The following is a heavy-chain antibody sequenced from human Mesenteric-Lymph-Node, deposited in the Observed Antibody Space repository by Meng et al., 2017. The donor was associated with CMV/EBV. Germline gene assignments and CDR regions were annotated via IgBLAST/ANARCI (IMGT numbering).Heavy chain of an antibody. Sequence: GESLKISCAASGFTFSRYEMSWVRQAPGKGLEWLSYISSTGSTLYYEDSVRGRFTISRDSAKNSLYLQMNSLRAEDTAVYFCARYNYDSSGYYFDSWGQGTLVTVSS. D-gene: IGHD3-22*01. CDR2: ISSTGSTL. CDR1: GFTFSRYE. CDR3: ARYNYDSSGYYFDS. J-gene: IGHJ4*02. V-gene: IGHV3-48*03.